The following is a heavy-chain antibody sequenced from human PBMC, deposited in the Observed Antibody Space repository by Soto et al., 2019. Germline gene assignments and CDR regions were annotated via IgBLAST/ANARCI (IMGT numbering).Heavy chain of an antibody. J-gene: IGHJ6*02. V-gene: IGHV3-30*18. D-gene: IGHD4-17*01. Sequence: GGSLRLSCAASGFTFSSYGMHWVRQAPGKGLEWVAVISYDGSNKYYADSVKGRFTISRDNSKNTLYLQMNSLRAEDTAVYYCAKVYGDYYYYGMDVWGQGTTVTVSS. CDR3: AKVYGDYYYYGMDV. CDR1: GFTFSSYG. CDR2: ISYDGSNK.